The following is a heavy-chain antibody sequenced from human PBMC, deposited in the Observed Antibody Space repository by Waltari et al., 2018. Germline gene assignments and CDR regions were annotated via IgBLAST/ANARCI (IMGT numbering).Heavy chain of an antibody. D-gene: IGHD3-16*01. CDR3: ASVRWGRDYFDY. CDR2: IYTSGST. J-gene: IGHJ4*02. CDR1: GGSISSGSYY. V-gene: IGHV4-61*09. Sequence: QVQLQESGPGLVKPSQTLSLTCTVSGGSISSGSYYWSWIRQPAGKGLEWIGYIYTSGSTNYNPSLKSRVTISVDTSKNQFSLKLSSVTAADTAGYYCASVRWGRDYFDYWGQGTLVTVSS.